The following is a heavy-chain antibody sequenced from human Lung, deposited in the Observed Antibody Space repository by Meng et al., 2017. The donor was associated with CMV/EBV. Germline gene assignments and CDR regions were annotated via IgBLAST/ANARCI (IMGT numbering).Heavy chain of an antibody. J-gene: IGHJ4*02. CDR1: GFSFSRYW. D-gene: IGHD1-26*01. CDR3: VKGGTQDLDY. Sequence: GGSXRLXCAASGFSFSRYWMGWVRQVPGKGLEWVANIKQDGSEKYYVDSVKGRFTIARDNAKNSLYLQMNSLRADDTAVYYCVKGGTQDLDYWDQGTLVTVSS. V-gene: IGHV3-7*01. CDR2: IKQDGSEK.